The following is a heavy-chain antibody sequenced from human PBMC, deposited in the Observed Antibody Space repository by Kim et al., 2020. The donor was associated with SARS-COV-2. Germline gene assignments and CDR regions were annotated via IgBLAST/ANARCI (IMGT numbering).Heavy chain of an antibody. CDR2: IYHSGST. Sequence: SETLSLTCAVSGGSISSSNWWSWVRQPPGKGLEWIGEIYHSGSTNYNPSLEGRVTISVDKSKNQFSLRLSSVTAADTAVYFCARVQEATISPFDYWGQGTLGTVSS. D-gene: IGHD5-12*01. CDR3: ARVQEATISPFDY. CDR1: GGSISSSNW. J-gene: IGHJ4*02. V-gene: IGHV4-4*02.